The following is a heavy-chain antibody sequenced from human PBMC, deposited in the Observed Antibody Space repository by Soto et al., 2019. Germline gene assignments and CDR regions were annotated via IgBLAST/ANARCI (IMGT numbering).Heavy chain of an antibody. D-gene: IGHD3-10*01. CDR2: INAGNGNT. V-gene: IGHV1-3*01. CDR1: GYTFTSYA. J-gene: IGHJ6*02. Sequence: GASVKVSCKASGYTFTSYAMDWVRQAPGQRLEWMGWINAGNGNTKYSQKFQGRVTITRDTSASTAYMELSSLRSEDTAVYYCARDEGVYYGSGSHYYYYYGLDVWGQGTTVTVSS. CDR3: ARDEGVYYGSGSHYYYYYGLDV.